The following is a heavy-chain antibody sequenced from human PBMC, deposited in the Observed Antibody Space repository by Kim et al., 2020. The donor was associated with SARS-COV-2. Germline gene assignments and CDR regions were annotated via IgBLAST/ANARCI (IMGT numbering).Heavy chain of an antibody. D-gene: IGHD3-10*01. CDR2: IYYSGST. J-gene: IGHJ4*02. CDR1: GGSISSYY. V-gene: IGHV4-59*08. CDR3: ARHMVTPYYFDY. Sequence: SETLSLTCTVSGGSISSYYWSWIRQPPGKGLEWIGYIYYSGSTNYNPSLKSRVTISVDTSKNQFSLKLSSVTAADTAVYYCARHMVTPYYFDYWGQGTLVTVSS.